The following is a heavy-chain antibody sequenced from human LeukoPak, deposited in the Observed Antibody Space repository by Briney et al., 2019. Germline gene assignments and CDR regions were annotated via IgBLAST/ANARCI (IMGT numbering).Heavy chain of an antibody. J-gene: IGHJ4*02. CDR3: ARGPSGITMIRVLDY. CDR2: INHSGST. D-gene: IGHD3-22*01. Sequence: SETLSLTCAVYGGSFSGYCWRWIRQPPGKGLEWIGEINHSGSTNYNPSLKSRVTISVDTSKNQFSLKLSSVTAADTAVYYCARGPSGITMIRVLDYWGQGTLVTVSS. V-gene: IGHV4-34*01. CDR1: GGSFSGYC.